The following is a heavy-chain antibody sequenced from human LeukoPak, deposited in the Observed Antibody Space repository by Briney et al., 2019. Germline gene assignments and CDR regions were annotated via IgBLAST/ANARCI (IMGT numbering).Heavy chain of an antibody. V-gene: IGHV4-4*09. CDR1: GGSFSSHY. CDR2: IYTSGNS. D-gene: IGHD1-1*01. J-gene: IGHJ5*02. Sequence: SETLSLTCTVSGGSFSSHYWSWIRQPPGKGLEWIGYIYTSGNSNYNPSLKSRVTISAETAENQFSLKLTSVTAADTAVYYCAADAGNWFDPWGQGTLVTVSS. CDR3: AADAGNWFDP.